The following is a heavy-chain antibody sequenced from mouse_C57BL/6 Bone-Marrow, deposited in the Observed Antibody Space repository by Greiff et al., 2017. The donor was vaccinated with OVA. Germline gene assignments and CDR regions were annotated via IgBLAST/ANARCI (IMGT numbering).Heavy chain of an antibody. J-gene: IGHJ2*01. CDR2: IWSGGST. CDR3: ARNFGNYAEFFDY. Sequence: QVQLKESGPGLVQPSQSLSITCTVSGFSLTSYGVHWVRQSPGTGLEWLGVIWSGGSTDYNAAFISRLSISKDNSKSQVFFKMNSLQADDTAIYYCARNFGNYAEFFDYWGQGTTLTVSS. V-gene: IGHV2-2*01. CDR1: GFSLTSYG. D-gene: IGHD2-1*01.